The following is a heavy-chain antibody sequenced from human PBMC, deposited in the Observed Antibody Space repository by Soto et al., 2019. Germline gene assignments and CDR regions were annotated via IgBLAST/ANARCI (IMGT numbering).Heavy chain of an antibody. CDR1: GFSLSTSGLG. D-gene: IGHD1-1*01. J-gene: IGHJ3*02. CDR3: APAYKNNWFHDGFDT. CDR2: IYWYDDK. V-gene: IGHV2-5*01. Sequence: QITLKESGPTLVNPTQTLTLTCTFSGFSLSTSGLGVGWIRQPPGKALEWLGIIYWYDDKPYSPSLRSRFTINKVTSKNQVFLTMTNMDHLDTATYHCAPAYKNNWFHDGFDTWGQGTMVTVAS.